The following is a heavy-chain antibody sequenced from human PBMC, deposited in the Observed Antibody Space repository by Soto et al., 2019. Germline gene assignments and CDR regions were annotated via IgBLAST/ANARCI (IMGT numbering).Heavy chain of an antibody. Sequence: QITLKESGPMLVKPTQTLTLTCTFSGFSLSTTGVGVGWIRQPPGKALEWLALIYWDDSKQYSPSLESRLTNTKNPPKNQVVLTMTNMDPVETTTYYCVPKGGGDRILDYWGQGTLVTVSS. V-gene: IGHV2-5*02. CDR2: IYWDDSK. D-gene: IGHD3-16*01. CDR1: GFSLSTTGVG. CDR3: VPKGGGDRILDY. J-gene: IGHJ4*02.